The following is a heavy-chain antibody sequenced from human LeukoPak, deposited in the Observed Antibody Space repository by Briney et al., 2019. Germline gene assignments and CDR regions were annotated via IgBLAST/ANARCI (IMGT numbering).Heavy chain of an antibody. CDR3: ARDRGTMIVGPRDYYYYYMDV. J-gene: IGHJ6*03. Sequence: ASVKVSCKASGYTFTSYYMHWVRQAPGQGLEWMGIINPSGGSTSYAQKFQGRVTMTRDMSTSTVYMELSSLRSEDTAVYYCARDRGTMIVGPRDYYYYYMDVWGKGTTVTVSS. D-gene: IGHD3-22*01. CDR2: INPSGGST. V-gene: IGHV1-46*01. CDR1: GYTFTSYY.